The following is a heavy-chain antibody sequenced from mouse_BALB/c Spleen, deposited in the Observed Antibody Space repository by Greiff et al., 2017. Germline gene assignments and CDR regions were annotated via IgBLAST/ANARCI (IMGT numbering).Heavy chain of an antibody. CDR3: ARAHYDYDTGAWFAY. J-gene: IGHJ3*01. CDR1: GFSLTSYG. D-gene: IGHD2-4*01. V-gene: IGHV2-9*02. Sequence: VMLVESGPGLVAPSQSLSITCTVSGFSLTSYGVHWVRQPPGKGLEWLGVIWAGGSTNYNSALMSRLSISKDNSKSQVFLKMNSLQTDDTAMYYCARAHYDYDTGAWFAYWGQGTLVTVSA. CDR2: IWAGGST.